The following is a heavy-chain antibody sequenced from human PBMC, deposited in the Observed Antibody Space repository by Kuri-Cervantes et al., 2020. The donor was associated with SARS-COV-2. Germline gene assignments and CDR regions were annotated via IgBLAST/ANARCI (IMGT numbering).Heavy chain of an antibody. D-gene: IGHD2-2*01. CDR3: ARGRRSDAVGVPPAYRDWYFDL. Sequence: ESLKISCSVSGGAVSIYYWSWIRQSAGTGLEYIGRVYTTGATNYNPSHKIRVTLSIDSSRNQFFLDLNSVTAADTALYYCARGRRSDAVGVPPAYRDWYFDLWGRGIRVTVSS. CDR2: VYTTGAT. J-gene: IGHJ2*01. CDR1: GGAVSIYY. V-gene: IGHV4-4*07.